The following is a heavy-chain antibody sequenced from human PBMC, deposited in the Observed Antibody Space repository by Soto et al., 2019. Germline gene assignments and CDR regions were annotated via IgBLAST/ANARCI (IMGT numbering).Heavy chain of an antibody. D-gene: IGHD3-9*01. Sequence: PSETLSLTCTVSGGSISSGSYYWGWIRQPPGRGLEWIGSIYYSGSTYYNPSLKSRVTISVDTSKNQFSLKLSSVTAADTAVYYCARQARFDWLLYPYYFDYWGQGTLVTVSS. V-gene: IGHV4-39*01. CDR3: ARQARFDWLLYPYYFDY. CDR1: GGSISSGSYY. CDR2: IYYSGST. J-gene: IGHJ4*02.